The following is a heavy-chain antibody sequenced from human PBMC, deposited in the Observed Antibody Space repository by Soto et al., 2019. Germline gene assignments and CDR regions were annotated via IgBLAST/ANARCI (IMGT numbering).Heavy chain of an antibody. Sequence: QVQLVQSGAEVKKPGSSVKVSCKASGDTFSFYTINWVRQAPGLGLEWMGRVNPIVSMSNYAQKFQGRVTITADKSTNTAYTQLSSLTSEDTAIYYCAASYGSGYRAFDYWGQGALVTVSS. D-gene: IGHD3-10*01. V-gene: IGHV1-69*02. CDR1: GDTFSFYT. J-gene: IGHJ4*02. CDR2: VNPIVSMS. CDR3: AASYGSGYRAFDY.